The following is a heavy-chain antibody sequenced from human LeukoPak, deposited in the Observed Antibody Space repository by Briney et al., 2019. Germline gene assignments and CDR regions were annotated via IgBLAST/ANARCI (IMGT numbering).Heavy chain of an antibody. V-gene: IGHV4-59*12. CDR3: ARDVLPPYYYGSGSYYKAFDY. D-gene: IGHD3-10*01. CDR1: GGSISSYY. CDR2: IYYSGST. Sequence: SEILSLTCTVSGGSISSYYWSWIRQPPGKGLEWIGYIYYSGSTNYNPSLKSRVTISVDTSKNQFSLKLSSVTAADTAVYYCARDVLPPYYYGSGSYYKAFDYWGQGTLVTVSS. J-gene: IGHJ4*02.